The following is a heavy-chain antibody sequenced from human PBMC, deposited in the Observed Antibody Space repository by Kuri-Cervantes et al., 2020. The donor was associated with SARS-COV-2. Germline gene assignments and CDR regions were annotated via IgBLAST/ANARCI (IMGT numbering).Heavy chain of an antibody. V-gene: IGHV5-51*01. CDR3: ARLESTTMYPDYFDH. D-gene: IGHD3-10*02. J-gene: IGHJ4*02. CDR2: IYPGDSDT. Sequence: GESLKISWKGSGYSFTSYWIGWVRQMPGKGLEWMGLIYPGDSDTRYRPSFQGQVTISADKSISTAFLQWSSLKASDTAMYYCARLESTTMYPDYFDHWGLGTLVTVSS. CDR1: GYSFTSYW.